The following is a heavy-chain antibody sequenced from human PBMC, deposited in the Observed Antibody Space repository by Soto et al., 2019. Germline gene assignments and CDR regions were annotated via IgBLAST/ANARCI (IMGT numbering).Heavy chain of an antibody. Sequence: QVQLVQSGAEVQKPGSSVKVSCKASGGIFSTYAISWLRQAPGQGLEWMGGIIPIFGTPNYGQRFQGRVTITADESTSTAYMELSRLRSEDTAVYYCARDRDDYGSGNYYNRIDFWGQGTLVTVSS. CDR2: IIPIFGTP. J-gene: IGHJ4*02. D-gene: IGHD3-10*01. V-gene: IGHV1-69*01. CDR3: ARDRDDYGSGNYYNRIDF. CDR1: GGIFSTYA.